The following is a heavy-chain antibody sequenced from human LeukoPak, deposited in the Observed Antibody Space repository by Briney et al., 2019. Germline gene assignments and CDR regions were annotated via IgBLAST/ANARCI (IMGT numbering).Heavy chain of an antibody. CDR2: IIPIFGTA. J-gene: IGHJ4*02. Sequence: ASVKVSCKASGGTFSSYAISWVRQAPGQGLEWMGGIIPIFGTANYAQKFQGRVTITADESTSTAYMELSSLRSEDTAVYYCASYDSSAFDYWGQGTLVTVSS. CDR3: ASYDSSAFDY. CDR1: GGTFSSYA. V-gene: IGHV1-69*13. D-gene: IGHD3-22*01.